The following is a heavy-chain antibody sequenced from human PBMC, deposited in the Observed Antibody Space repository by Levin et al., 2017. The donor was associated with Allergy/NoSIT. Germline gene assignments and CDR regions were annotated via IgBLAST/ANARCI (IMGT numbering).Heavy chain of an antibody. CDR3: ARVTRVNWNDKLPRGYFES. CDR1: GYTFNDYY. Sequence: GESLKISCKASGYTFNDYYMHWLRQAPGQGLEWMGWINPNSGASNYAQTFQGRVTMTRDTSMSTVYMELRRLRSDDTAFYYCARVTRVNWNDKLPRGYFESWGQGALVTVSS. J-gene: IGHJ4*02. D-gene: IGHD1-1*01. V-gene: IGHV1-2*02. CDR2: INPNSGAS.